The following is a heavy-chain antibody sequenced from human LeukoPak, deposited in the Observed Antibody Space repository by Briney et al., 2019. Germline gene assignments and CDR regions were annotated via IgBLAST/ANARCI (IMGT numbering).Heavy chain of an antibody. Sequence: SETLSLTCSVSGGSISSGSYYWSWIRQPAGKGLEWIGRIYFSGSPYYNPSLNSRVTISLDTSKNQFSLKLNSVTVADTAVYYCARGQADYYMTFDSWGQGALVTVSS. J-gene: IGHJ4*02. CDR3: ARGQADYYMTFDS. D-gene: IGHD3-9*01. V-gene: IGHV4-61*02. CDR2: IYFSGSP. CDR1: GGSISSGSYY.